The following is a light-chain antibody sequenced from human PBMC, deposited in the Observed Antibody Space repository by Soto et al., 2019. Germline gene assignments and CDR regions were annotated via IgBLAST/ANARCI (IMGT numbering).Light chain of an antibody. CDR1: QDIRND. Sequence: AIQMTQSPSSLSASVGDRVTITCRASQDIRNDLGWYQQKPGKAPNLLIFAASRLQIGVPSRFSGSGSGTYFTLTISSLQPEDFATYSCLQAYNYPHTFGHGTKVDI. J-gene: IGKJ3*01. V-gene: IGKV1-6*01. CDR2: AAS. CDR3: LQAYNYPHT.